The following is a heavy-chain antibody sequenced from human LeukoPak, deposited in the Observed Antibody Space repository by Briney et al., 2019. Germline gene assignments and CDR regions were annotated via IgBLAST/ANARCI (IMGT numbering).Heavy chain of an antibody. D-gene: IGHD3-10*01. J-gene: IGHJ6*02. V-gene: IGHV1-18*01. CDR3: ARDYPITMVRGAPHYYYYGMDV. CDR2: ISAYNGNT. Sequence: ASVKVSCKASGYTFTSYGISWVRQAPGQGLEWMGWISAYNGNTNYAQKLQGRVTMTTDTSTSTAYMELRSLRSDDTAVYYCARDYPITMVRGAPHYYYYGMDVWGQGTTVTVSS. CDR1: GYTFTSYG.